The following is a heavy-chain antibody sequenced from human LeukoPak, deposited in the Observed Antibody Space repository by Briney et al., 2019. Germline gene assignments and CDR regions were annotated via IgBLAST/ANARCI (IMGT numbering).Heavy chain of an antibody. CDR2: INPSGGST. CDR3: ARDRITGTTRHYYYYGMDV. J-gene: IGHJ6*02. CDR1: GYTFTSYY. D-gene: IGHD1-7*01. Sequence: ASVKVSCKASGYTFTSYYMHWVRQAPGQGLEWMGIINPSGGSTGYAQKFQGRVTMTRDTSTSTVYMELSSLRSEDTAVYYCARDRITGTTRHYYYYGMDVWGQGTTVTVSS. V-gene: IGHV1-46*01.